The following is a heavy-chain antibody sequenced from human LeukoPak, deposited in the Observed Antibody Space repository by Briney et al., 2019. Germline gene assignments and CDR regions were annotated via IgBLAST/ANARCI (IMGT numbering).Heavy chain of an antibody. CDR2: IKQDGSEK. D-gene: IGHD2-2*01. CDR1: GFTFSSYW. Sequence: GGSLRLSCAASGFTFSSYWMSWVRQAPGKGLEWVANIKQDGSEKYYVDSVKGRFTISRDNAKNSLYLQMNSLRAEDTAVYYCARENIVVVPAAIYIRPGGWFDPWGQGTLVTVSS. CDR3: ARENIVVVPAAIYIRPGGWFDP. J-gene: IGHJ5*02. V-gene: IGHV3-7*01.